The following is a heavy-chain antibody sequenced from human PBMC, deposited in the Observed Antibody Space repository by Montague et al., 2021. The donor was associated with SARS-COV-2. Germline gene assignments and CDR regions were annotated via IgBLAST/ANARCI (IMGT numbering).Heavy chain of an antibody. V-gene: IGHV4-59*01. CDR1: GGSISTYY. J-gene: IGHJ4*02. CDR3: ARSGWLTRGFDS. CDR2: INYSGIT. Sequence: SETLSLTCTVSGGSISTYYWSWIRQPPGKGLEWIAYINYSGITNHNPSLKSRVSVSLDTSKNHFSLNLKSVTAADTAVYYCARSGWLTRGFDSWGRGTLVFVSS. D-gene: IGHD5-12*01.